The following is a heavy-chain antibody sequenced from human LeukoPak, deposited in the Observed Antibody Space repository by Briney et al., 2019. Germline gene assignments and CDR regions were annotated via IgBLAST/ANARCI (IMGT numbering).Heavy chain of an antibody. J-gene: IGHJ2*01. D-gene: IGHD6-13*01. V-gene: IGHV4-59*12. CDR3: AKISSTWYLGYWYFDL. CDR2: IYYSGST. CDR1: GGSISSYY. Sequence: PSETLSLTCTVSGGSISSYYWSWIRQPPGKGLEWIGYIYYSGSTYYNPSLKSRVTISVDTSKNQFSLKLSSVTAADTAVYYCAKISSTWYLGYWYFDLWGRGTLVTISS.